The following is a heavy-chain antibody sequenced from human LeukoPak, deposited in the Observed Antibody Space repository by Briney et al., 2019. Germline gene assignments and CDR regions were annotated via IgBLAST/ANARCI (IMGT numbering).Heavy chain of an antibody. CDR3: ARSGYSGYDDAFDI. J-gene: IGHJ3*02. Sequence: SETLSLTCTVSGGSISSYCWSWIRQPPGKGLEWIGYIYYSGSTNYNPSLKSRVTISVDTSKNQFSLKLSSVTAADTAVYYCARSGYSGYDDAFDIWGQGTMVTVSP. V-gene: IGHV4-59*08. D-gene: IGHD5-12*01. CDR2: IYYSGST. CDR1: GGSISSYC.